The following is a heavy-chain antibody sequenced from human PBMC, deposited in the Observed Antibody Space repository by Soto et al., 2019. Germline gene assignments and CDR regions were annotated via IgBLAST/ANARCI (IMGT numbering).Heavy chain of an antibody. V-gene: IGHV1-2*02. D-gene: IGHD3-22*01. CDR2: INPNSGGT. Sequence: ASVKVSCKASGYTFTGYYMHWVRQAPGQGLEWMGWINPNSGGTNYAQKFQGRVTMTRDTSISTACMELSRLRSDDTAVYYCASPYDSSADDAFDIWGQGTMVTVSS. CDR3: ASPYDSSADDAFDI. CDR1: GYTFTGYY. J-gene: IGHJ3*02.